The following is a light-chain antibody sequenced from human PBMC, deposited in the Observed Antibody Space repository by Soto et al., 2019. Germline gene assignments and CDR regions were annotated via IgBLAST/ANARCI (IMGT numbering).Light chain of an antibody. CDR3: QQYNSCGS. V-gene: IGKV1-5*01. Sequence: DIQMTQSPSTLSASVGDRVTITCRASQSISSWLAWYQQKPGKAPKLLIYDASSLESGVPSRFSGSGSGTEFTLTISCLQPDDFATYYCQQYNSCGSFGPGTKVDIK. CDR1: QSISSW. J-gene: IGKJ3*01. CDR2: DAS.